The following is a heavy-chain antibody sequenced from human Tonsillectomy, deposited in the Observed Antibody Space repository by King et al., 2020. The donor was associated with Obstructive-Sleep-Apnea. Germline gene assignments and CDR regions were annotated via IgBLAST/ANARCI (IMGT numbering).Heavy chain of an antibody. V-gene: IGHV3-30*02. J-gene: IGHJ4*02. Sequence: VQLVESGGGVVQPGGSLRLSCVASGFVFSSYGMHWVRQAPGKGLEWVIYMRYDGSDKYYIDSVKGRFTITRDNSQNILYLEMSSLRVEDTAVYYCANDLSPNRSFPSYVDQWGQGTLVTVSS. CDR1: GFVFSSYG. CDR3: ANDLSPNRSFPSYVDQ. CDR2: MRYDGSDK. D-gene: IGHD2/OR15-2a*01.